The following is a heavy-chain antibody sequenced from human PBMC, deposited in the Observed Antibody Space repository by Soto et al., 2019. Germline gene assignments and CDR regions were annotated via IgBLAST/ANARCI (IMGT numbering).Heavy chain of an antibody. D-gene: IGHD3-10*02. CDR3: VSDDLYVDNELDL. CDR2: IVNDGSEQ. CDR1: GFSFSTHG. Sequence: QVQLVESGGGVVRPGRSLRLSCAATGFSFSTHGMHWVRQAPGKGLEWVAVIVNDGSEQQYADSVKGRFTISRDNARNILYLQMNNLRAEDTALYYCVSDDLYVDNELDLWGQGTLVTVSS. V-gene: IGHV3-33*05. J-gene: IGHJ5*02.